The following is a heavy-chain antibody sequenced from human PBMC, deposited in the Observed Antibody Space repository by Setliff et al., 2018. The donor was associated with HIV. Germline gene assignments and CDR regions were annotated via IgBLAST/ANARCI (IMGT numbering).Heavy chain of an antibody. CDR1: GGSISSYY. CDR2: IYTSGST. J-gene: IGHJ6*03. V-gene: IGHV4-4*08. CDR3: ARGLVVDTDSDYDTNYYYYYYMDV. Sequence: SETLSLTCTVSGGSISSYYWSWIRQPPGKGLEWIGYIYTSGSTYYNPSLKSRVTISIDTSKNQFSLKLSSMTAADTAVYYCARGLVVDTDSDYDTNYYYYYYMDVWGKGTTVTVSS. D-gene: IGHD5-12*01.